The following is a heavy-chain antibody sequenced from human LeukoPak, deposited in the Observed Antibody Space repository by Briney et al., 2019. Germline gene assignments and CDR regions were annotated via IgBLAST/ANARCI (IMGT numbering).Heavy chain of an antibody. D-gene: IGHD3-10*01. Sequence: KPSETLSLTCTVSGGSISSSSYYWGWIRQPPGKGLEWIGSIYYSGSTYYNPSLKSRVTISVDTSKNQFSLKLSSVTAADTAVYYCARDRWSYYGSGRFDWFDPWGQGTLVTVSS. J-gene: IGHJ5*02. V-gene: IGHV4-39*07. CDR1: GGSISSSSYY. CDR3: ARDRWSYYGSGRFDWFDP. CDR2: IYYSGST.